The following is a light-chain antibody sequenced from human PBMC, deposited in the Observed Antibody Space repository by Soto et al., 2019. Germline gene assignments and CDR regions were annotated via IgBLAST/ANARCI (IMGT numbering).Light chain of an antibody. Sequence: DIQMTQSPSTLSGSVGDRVTITCRASQTISSWLAWYQQKPGKAPKLLIYKASTLKSGVPPRFSGSGSGTEFTLTISSLQPDDFATYYCQHSNSYSEAFGQGTKVELK. CDR3: QHSNSYSEA. J-gene: IGKJ1*01. CDR2: KAS. V-gene: IGKV1-5*03. CDR1: QTISSW.